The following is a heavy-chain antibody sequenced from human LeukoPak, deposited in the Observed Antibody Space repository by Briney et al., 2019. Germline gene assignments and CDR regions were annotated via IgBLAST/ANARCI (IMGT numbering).Heavy chain of an antibody. J-gene: IGHJ4*02. CDR3: ARSSGHAFPDY. D-gene: IGHD3-22*01. CDR2: ISGGGSST. CDR1: GFIFSTYA. V-gene: IGHV3-23*01. Sequence: GGSLRLSCAASGFIFSTYAMSWVRPAPGKGLEWVSAISGGGSSTYYADSVKGRFTISRDNAKNSLYLQMDSLTDEDTAVYYCARSSGHAFPDYWGQGTLVTVSS.